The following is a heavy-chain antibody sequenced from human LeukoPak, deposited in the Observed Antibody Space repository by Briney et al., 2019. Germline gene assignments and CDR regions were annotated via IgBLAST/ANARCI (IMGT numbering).Heavy chain of an antibody. CDR3: AKGAYGSGSYYENWFDP. CDR1: GFTFDDYV. V-gene: IGHV3-9*01. J-gene: IGHJ5*02. D-gene: IGHD3-10*01. CDR2: ISWNSAMI. Sequence: GGSLRLSCAASGFTFDDYVMHWVRHAPGKGLEWVSGISWNSAMIGYGDSVKGRFTISRDNAKNSLYLQMNSLRAEDTALYYCAKGAYGSGSYYENWFDPWGQGTLVTVSS.